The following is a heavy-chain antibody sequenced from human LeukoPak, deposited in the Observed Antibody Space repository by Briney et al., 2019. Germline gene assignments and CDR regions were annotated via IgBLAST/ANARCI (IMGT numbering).Heavy chain of an antibody. CDR1: GFTFSSYA. Sequence: PGKSLRLSCAASGFTFSSYALHWVRQAPGKGLEWVSVIYSGGSTYYADSVKGRFTISRDNSKNTLYLQMNSLRAEDTAVYYCASVVGSWYSSPFDYWGQGTLVTVSS. CDR2: IYSGGST. D-gene: IGHD6-13*01. CDR3: ASVVGSWYSSPFDY. V-gene: IGHV3-53*01. J-gene: IGHJ4*02.